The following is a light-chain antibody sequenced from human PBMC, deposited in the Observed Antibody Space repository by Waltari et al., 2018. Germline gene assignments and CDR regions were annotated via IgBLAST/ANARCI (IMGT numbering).Light chain of an antibody. V-gene: IGLV2-11*01. Sequence: QSGLTQPRSVSGSPGQSVTISCTGISSDDGDHKYVPWYQQPPGKAPKPMIYDGNKRPSGVPDRFSGSKSANTASLTISGLQAEDEADYSCCSYAGSYVIFGEGTKLTVL. CDR2: DGN. J-gene: IGLJ2*01. CDR1: SSDDGDHKY. CDR3: CSYAGSYVI.